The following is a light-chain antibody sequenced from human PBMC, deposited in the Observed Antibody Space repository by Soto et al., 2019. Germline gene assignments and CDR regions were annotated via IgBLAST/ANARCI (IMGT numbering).Light chain of an antibody. V-gene: IGKV3-11*01. CDR1: QSVSNY. CDR3: QQRSNWPWT. J-gene: IGKJ1*01. Sequence: IKMSQSPSTLSSSSGERATLSCRASQSVSNYIGWYQQKPGQAPRLLIYDASNRSPGIPARFSGSGSGTDFTLTISSLQPEDFAVYYCQQRSNWPWTFGQGTKVDIK. CDR2: DAS.